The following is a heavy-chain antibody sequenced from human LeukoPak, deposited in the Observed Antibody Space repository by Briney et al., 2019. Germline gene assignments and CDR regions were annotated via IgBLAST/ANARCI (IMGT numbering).Heavy chain of an antibody. CDR2: IIPIFGTA. Sequence: SVKVSCKASGGTVSRFPISWVRQAPGQGLEWMGGIIPIFGTANYAQNFQGRVTITADKSTSTAYMELSSLRSEDTAVYYCARVVGLTGYSSSWYSGYYYYMDVWGKGTTVTVSS. J-gene: IGHJ6*03. D-gene: IGHD6-13*01. V-gene: IGHV1-69*06. CDR3: ARVVGLTGYSSSWYSGYYYYMDV. CDR1: GGTVSRFP.